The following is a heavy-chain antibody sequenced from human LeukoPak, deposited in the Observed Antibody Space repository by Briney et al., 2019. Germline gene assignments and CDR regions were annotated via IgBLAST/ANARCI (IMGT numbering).Heavy chain of an antibody. Sequence: SQTLSLTCTVSGGSISSGGYYWSWIRQHPGKGLEWIGYIYYSGSTYYNPSLKSRVTISVDTSKNQFSLKLSFVTAADTAVYYCARAAGGYWRDFDYWGQGTLVTVSS. V-gene: IGHV4-31*03. J-gene: IGHJ4*02. D-gene: IGHD3-10*01. CDR3: ARAAGGYWRDFDY. CDR2: IYYSGST. CDR1: GGSISSGGYY.